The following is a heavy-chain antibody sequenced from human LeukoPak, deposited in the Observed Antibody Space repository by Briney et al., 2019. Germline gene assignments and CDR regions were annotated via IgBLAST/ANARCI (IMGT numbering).Heavy chain of an antibody. CDR3: ARTRRLPTEYFQH. Sequence: GSLRLSCAASGFTFSSYAMSWVRQAPGKGLEWVSAISGSGGSTYYADSVKGRFTISRDNSKNTLYLQMNSLRAEDTAVYYCARTRRLPTEYFQHWGQGTLVTVSS. V-gene: IGHV3-23*01. D-gene: IGHD5-12*01. J-gene: IGHJ1*01. CDR1: GFTFSSYA. CDR2: ISGSGGST.